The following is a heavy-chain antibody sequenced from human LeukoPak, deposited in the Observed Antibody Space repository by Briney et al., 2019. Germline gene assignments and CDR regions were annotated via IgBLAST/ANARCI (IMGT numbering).Heavy chain of an antibody. CDR2: IKSKTTGGTT. Sequence: GGSLRLSCAASGFTFINAWMSWVRQAPGKGLEWVGRIKSKTTGGTTDYAAPVKDRFTISRDDSKNTLYLQMNVLKTEDTAVYYCTPDLLDMVAFGADVWGQGTTVTVSS. D-gene: IGHD3-16*01. V-gene: IGHV3-15*01. J-gene: IGHJ6*02. CDR1: GFTFINAW. CDR3: TPDLLDMVAFGADV.